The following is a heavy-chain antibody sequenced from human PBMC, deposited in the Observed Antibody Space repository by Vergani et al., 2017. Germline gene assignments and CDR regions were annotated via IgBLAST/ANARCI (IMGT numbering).Heavy chain of an antibody. D-gene: IGHD1-1*01. CDR1: GYTFTNHA. J-gene: IGHJ6*04. CDR3: ARTVRRVWDYYGLDV. CDR2: INTDTWNP. V-gene: IGHV7-4-1*02. Sequence: QVQLVQSGSELKKPGASVKVSCKASGYTFTNHAMNWVRQAPGQGLEWVGWINTDTWNPTYAQGFPGRFVFSLDTSVTTAYLQISGLKADETAVYYCARTVRRVWDYYGLDVWVEATTVTVCS.